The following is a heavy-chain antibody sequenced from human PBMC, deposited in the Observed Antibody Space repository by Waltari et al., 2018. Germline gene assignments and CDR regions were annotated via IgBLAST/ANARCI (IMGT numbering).Heavy chain of an antibody. Sequence: QLQLQESGPGLVKPSETLFLTCNVSGGPISDTSYFWGWVRPPPGKGLEWIGSISRRESAHYKSSLTSRATISFDNAKNSLYLQMNSVRAEDTAVYYCARGESGNWNDGGGDYWGQRTLVTVSS. D-gene: IGHD1-1*01. V-gene: IGHV4-39*07. J-gene: IGHJ4*02. CDR1: GGPISDTSYF. CDR3: ARGESGNWNDGGGDY. CDR2: ISRRESA.